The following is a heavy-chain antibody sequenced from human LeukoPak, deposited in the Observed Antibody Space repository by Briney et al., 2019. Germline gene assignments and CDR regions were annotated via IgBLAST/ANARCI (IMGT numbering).Heavy chain of an antibody. J-gene: IGHJ4*02. CDR3: AKSTTVTDLGDY. V-gene: IGHV3-23*01. CDR1: GFSFSSYA. D-gene: IGHD4-17*01. CDR2: ISGSGGST. Sequence: GGSLRLSCAASGFSFSSYAMSWVRQAPGKGLEWVSAISGSGGSTYYADSVKGRFTITRDNSKNTLYLQMNSLRAEDTAVYYCAKSTTVTDLGDYWGQGTLVTVSS.